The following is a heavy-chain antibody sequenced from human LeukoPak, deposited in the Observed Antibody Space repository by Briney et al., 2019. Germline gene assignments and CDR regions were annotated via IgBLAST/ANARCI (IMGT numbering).Heavy chain of an antibody. D-gene: IGHD2-2*01. Sequence: ASVKVSCKVSGYTLTELSMHWVRQAPGKGLEWMGGFDPEDGETICAQKFQGRVTMTEDTSTDTAYMELSSLRSEDTAVYYCATFNIVVVPAVDDAFDIWDQGTMVTVSS. CDR3: ATFNIVVVPAVDDAFDI. CDR1: GYTLTELS. CDR2: FDPEDGET. V-gene: IGHV1-24*01. J-gene: IGHJ3*02.